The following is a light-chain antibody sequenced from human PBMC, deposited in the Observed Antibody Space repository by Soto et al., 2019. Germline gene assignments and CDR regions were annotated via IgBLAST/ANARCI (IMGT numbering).Light chain of an antibody. Sequence: QSVLTQPPSVSGAPGQRVTTSCTGSSSNIGAGYDVHWYQQLPGTAPKLLIYGNSNRPSGVPDRISGSKSGTSASLAITGLKAEDEAEYYCQSSDSSLSGYVVFGGGTKVTVL. CDR1: SSNIGAGYD. CDR3: QSSDSSLSGYVV. J-gene: IGLJ2*01. V-gene: IGLV1-40*01. CDR2: GNS.